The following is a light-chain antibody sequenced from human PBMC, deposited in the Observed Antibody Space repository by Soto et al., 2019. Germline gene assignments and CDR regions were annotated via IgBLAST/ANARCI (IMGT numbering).Light chain of an antibody. Sequence: ELVLTQSPSTLSVSPGERATLSCRASQSVYNTLAWYQQKPGQAPRLRIYGASTRATGIPARFSGSWSGTAFTLTISSLQSADSAVYYCQQYNNWPPVTFGPGTKVYI. J-gene: IGKJ3*01. CDR3: QQYNNWPPVT. CDR2: GAS. CDR1: QSVYNT. V-gene: IGKV3-15*01.